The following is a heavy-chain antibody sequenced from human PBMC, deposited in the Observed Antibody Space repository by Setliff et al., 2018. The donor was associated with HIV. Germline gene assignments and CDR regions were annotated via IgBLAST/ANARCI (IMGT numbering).Heavy chain of an antibody. CDR3: AKLLGNGGNSDPFDL. D-gene: IGHD2-21*01. V-gene: IGHV3-9*03. CDR2: ISWKSGSL. J-gene: IGHJ3*01. CDR1: GFIFDDYA. Sequence: GGSLRLSCAASGFIFDDYAMHWVRQAPGKGLEWVSGISWKSGSLGYADSVKGRFTISRDNAKNSLYLQMNSLRAEDMALYYCAKLLGNGGNSDPFDLWGQGTTVTVSS.